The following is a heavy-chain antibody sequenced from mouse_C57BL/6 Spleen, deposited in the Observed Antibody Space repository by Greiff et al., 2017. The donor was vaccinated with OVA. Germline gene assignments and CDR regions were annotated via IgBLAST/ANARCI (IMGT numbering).Heavy chain of an antibody. CDR2: ISYDGSN. CDR3: ARVDWDSYYFDY. V-gene: IGHV3-6*01. D-gene: IGHD4-1*01. J-gene: IGHJ2*01. Sequence: EVQLQQSGPGLVKPSQSLSLTCSVTGYSITSGYYWNWIRQFPGNKLEWMGYISYDGSNNYNPSLKNRISITRDTSKNQFFLKLNSVTTEDTATYYCARVDWDSYYFDYWGQGTTLTVSS. CDR1: GYSITSGYY.